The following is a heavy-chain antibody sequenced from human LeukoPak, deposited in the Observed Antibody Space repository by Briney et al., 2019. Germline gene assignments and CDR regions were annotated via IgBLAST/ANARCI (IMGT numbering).Heavy chain of an antibody. CDR3: ARQGTSYQLLLDYFDY. CDR2: IYYSGST. J-gene: IGHJ4*02. Sequence: SETLSLTCTVSGGSISSSSYYWGWIRQPPGKGLEWIGSIYYSGSTYYNPSLKSRVTISVDTSKNQFSLKLSSVTAADTAVYYCARQGTSYQLLLDYFDYWGQRTLVTVSS. CDR1: GGSISSSSYY. V-gene: IGHV4-39*01. D-gene: IGHD2-2*01.